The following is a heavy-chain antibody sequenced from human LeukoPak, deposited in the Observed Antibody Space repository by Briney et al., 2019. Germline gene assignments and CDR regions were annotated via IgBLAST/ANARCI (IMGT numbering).Heavy chain of an antibody. Sequence: GGSLRLSCAASGFTFSSNYMSWVRQAPGKRLEWVSVIYSGGSTYYSDSVKGRLTISRDNYKNTLYLQMNSLRAEDTAVYYCARDYYDSSGYYPRYFQHWGQGTLVTVSS. CDR1: GFTFSSNY. CDR3: ARDYYDSSGYYPRYFQH. CDR2: IYSGGST. D-gene: IGHD3-22*01. V-gene: IGHV3-53*01. J-gene: IGHJ1*01.